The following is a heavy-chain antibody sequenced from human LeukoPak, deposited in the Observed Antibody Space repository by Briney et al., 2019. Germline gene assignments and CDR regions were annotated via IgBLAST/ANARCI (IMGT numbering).Heavy chain of an antibody. D-gene: IGHD7-27*01. J-gene: IGHJ5*02. CDR2: IYYSGST. Sequence: SETLSLTCTVSGASISTYYWSWIRQPPGKGLEWIAYIYYSGSTNYNPSLKSRVTISVDTSKNQVSQKLSSVTAADTAVYYCARHYSITGGRLSTYWLDPWGQGTLVTVSS. V-gene: IGHV4-59*08. CDR3: ARHYSITGGRLSTYWLDP. CDR1: GASISTYY.